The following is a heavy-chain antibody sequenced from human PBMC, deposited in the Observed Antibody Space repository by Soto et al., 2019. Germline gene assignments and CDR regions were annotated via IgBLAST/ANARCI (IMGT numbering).Heavy chain of an antibody. Sequence: QVQLVESGGGVVQPGRSLRLSCAASGFTFSSYGMHWVRQAPGKGLEWVAVIWYDGSNKYYADSVKGRFTISRDNSKNTLYLQMNSRRADDTAVYYCARGQKLERVTATSDYRGQGTLVTVSS. J-gene: IGHJ4*02. CDR3: ARGQKLERVTATSDY. D-gene: IGHD2-21*02. CDR1: GFTFSSYG. V-gene: IGHV3-33*01. CDR2: IWYDGSNK.